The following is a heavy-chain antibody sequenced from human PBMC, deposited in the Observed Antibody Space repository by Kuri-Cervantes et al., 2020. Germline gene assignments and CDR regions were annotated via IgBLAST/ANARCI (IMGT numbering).Heavy chain of an antibody. CDR2: ISAYNGNT. V-gene: IGHV1-18*01. J-gene: IGHJ4*02. CDR1: GYTFTSYG. D-gene: IGHD4-17*01. CDR3: ARGDGDYGDYFVDY. Sequence: ASVKVSCKASGYTFTSYGISWVRQAPGQGLEWMGWISAYNGNTNYAQKLQGRVTMTRNTSISTAYMELSSLRSEDTAVYYCARGDGDYGDYFVDYWGQGTLVTVSS.